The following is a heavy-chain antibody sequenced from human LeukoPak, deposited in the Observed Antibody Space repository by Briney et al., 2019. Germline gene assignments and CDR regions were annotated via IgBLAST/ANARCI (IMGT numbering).Heavy chain of an antibody. V-gene: IGHV1-2*04. Sequence: RASVKVSCRASGYTFTGYYMHWVRQAPGQGLEWMGWINPNSGGTNYAQKFQGWVTMTRDTSISTAYMELSRLRSDDTAVYYCARGGAAAGTRYFDYWGQGTLVTVSS. CDR2: INPNSGGT. CDR1: GYTFTGYY. D-gene: IGHD6-13*01. J-gene: IGHJ4*02. CDR3: ARGGAAAGTRYFDY.